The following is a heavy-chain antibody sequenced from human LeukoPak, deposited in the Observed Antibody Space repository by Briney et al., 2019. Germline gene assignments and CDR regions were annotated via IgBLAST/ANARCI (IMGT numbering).Heavy chain of an antibody. Sequence: SETLSLTCSVSGDSVSRSDSYWDWIRQPPGKGLEWIGTIYFSGRTYYSPSLKSRVTMSVDPSNNQFSLNLRSVTAADTAVYYCARRRYYGGTYFDSWGQGILVTVSS. CDR3: ARRRYYGGTYFDS. CDR1: GDSVSRSDSY. J-gene: IGHJ4*02. D-gene: IGHD4-23*01. V-gene: IGHV4-39*01. CDR2: IYFSGRT.